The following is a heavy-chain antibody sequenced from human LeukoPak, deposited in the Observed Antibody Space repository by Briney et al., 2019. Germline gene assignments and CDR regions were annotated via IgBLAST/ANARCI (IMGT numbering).Heavy chain of an antibody. Sequence: ASVKVSCKASGGTFSSYAISWVRQAPGQGLEWMGGIIPIFGTANYAQKFQGRVTITTDESTSTAYMELSSLRSEDTAVCYCASNDYGGNSGNYYYYMDVWGKGTTVTVSS. V-gene: IGHV1-69*05. CDR1: GGTFSSYA. CDR2: IIPIFGTA. D-gene: IGHD4-23*01. CDR3: ASNDYGGNSGNYYYYMDV. J-gene: IGHJ6*03.